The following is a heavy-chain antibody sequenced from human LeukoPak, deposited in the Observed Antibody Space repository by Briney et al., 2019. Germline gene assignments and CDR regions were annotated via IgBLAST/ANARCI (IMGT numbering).Heavy chain of an antibody. Sequence: SVKVSCKASGGTFSSYAISWVRQAPGQGLEWMGGIIPIFGTANYAQKSQGRVTITTDESTSTAYMELSSLRSEDTAVYYCARDPVATIQRSLNNYYYYYMDVWGKGTTVTVSS. CDR1: GGTFSSYA. V-gene: IGHV1-69*05. J-gene: IGHJ6*03. D-gene: IGHD5-12*01. CDR2: IIPIFGTA. CDR3: ARDPVATIQRSLNNYYYYYMDV.